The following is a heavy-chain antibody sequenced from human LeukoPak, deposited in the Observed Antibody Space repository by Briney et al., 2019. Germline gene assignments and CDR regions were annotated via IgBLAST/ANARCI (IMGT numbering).Heavy chain of an antibody. CDR1: GFTFSSYA. CDR3: AKDLRPGIAVAGS. D-gene: IGHD6-19*01. V-gene: IGHV3-23*01. J-gene: IGHJ4*02. CDR2: ISGSGGST. Sequence: GGSLRLSCAASGFTFSSYAMSWVRQAPGKGLEWVSAISGSGGSTYYADSAKGRFTISRDNSKNTLYLQMNSLRAEDTAVYYCAKDLRPGIAVAGSWGQGTLVTVSS.